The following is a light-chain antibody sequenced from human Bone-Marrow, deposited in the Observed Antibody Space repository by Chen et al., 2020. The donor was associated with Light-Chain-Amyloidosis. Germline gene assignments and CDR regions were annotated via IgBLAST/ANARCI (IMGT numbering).Light chain of an antibody. CDR2: GTS. CDR1: QNVGSS. Sequence: EVVMMQSQATLSLPPGERATLSSRACQNVGSSLAWYQQKPGQAPRLLIHGTSTRATDKPASFSGSGSGKEFIVSNNGLQSEDFAVYYCHQYNNWPYTFGQGTKLEIK. V-gene: IGKV3D-15*01. J-gene: IGKJ2*01. CDR3: HQYNNWPYT.